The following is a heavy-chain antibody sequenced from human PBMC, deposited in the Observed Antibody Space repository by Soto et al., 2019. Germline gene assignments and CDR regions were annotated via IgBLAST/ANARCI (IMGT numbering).Heavy chain of an antibody. D-gene: IGHD3-16*01. V-gene: IGHV3-23*01. CDR2: ISGSGGRS. Sequence: PGGSLRLSCAASGFTFSNYAMTWVRQGPGKGLEWVSGISGSGGRSYYADSVKGRFTISRDNPKSTLYLQMNSLRAEDTAVYYCAKAYFVWSSEQPYYFDYWGQGTLVTVSS. CDR1: GFTFSNYA. CDR3: AKAYFVWSSEQPYYFDY. J-gene: IGHJ4*02.